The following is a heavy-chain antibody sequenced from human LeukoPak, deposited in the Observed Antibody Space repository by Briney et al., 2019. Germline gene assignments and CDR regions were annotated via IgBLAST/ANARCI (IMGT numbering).Heavy chain of an antibody. CDR2: ISAYNGNT. D-gene: IGHD3-10*01. J-gene: IGHJ4*02. Sequence: ASVKVSCKASGYTFTSYGISWVRQAPGQGLEWMGWISAYNGNTNYAQKLQGRVTMTTDTSTSTAYMELRSLRSDDTAVYYCARDFSGSYYRGVLPYWGQGTLVTVSS. CDR1: GYTFTSYG. V-gene: IGHV1-18*01. CDR3: ARDFSGSYYRGVLPY.